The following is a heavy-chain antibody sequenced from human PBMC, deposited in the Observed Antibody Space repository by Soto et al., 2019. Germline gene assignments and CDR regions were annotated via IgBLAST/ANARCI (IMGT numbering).Heavy chain of an antibody. CDR2: ISYDGNIK. Sequence: GGSLRLSCAASGFAFSNFGMHWVRQAPGKGLAWVAAISYDGNIKYYADSVKGRFTISRDNAKNSLYLQMNSLRAEDTAVYYCAREGYNWNEVLAYWGQGTLVTVSS. J-gene: IGHJ4*02. D-gene: IGHD1-1*01. CDR3: AREGYNWNEVLAY. CDR1: GFAFSNFG. V-gene: IGHV3-30*03.